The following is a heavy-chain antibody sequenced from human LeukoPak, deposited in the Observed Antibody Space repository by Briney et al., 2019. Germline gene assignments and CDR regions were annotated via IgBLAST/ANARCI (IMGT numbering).Heavy chain of an antibody. V-gene: IGHV1-2*02. J-gene: IGHJ5*02. CDR1: GYIFTGYY. CDR2: INPNSGGT. Sequence: ASVKVSCKASGYIFTGYYIHWVRQAPGQGLEWMGWINPNSGGTKYAQNFQGRVTMTRDTSSSTAHMELSRLRSDGTAVYYCARGDCSVSGCHGGNWFDPWGQGTLVTVSS. D-gene: IGHD2-15*01. CDR3: ARGDCSVSGCHGGNWFDP.